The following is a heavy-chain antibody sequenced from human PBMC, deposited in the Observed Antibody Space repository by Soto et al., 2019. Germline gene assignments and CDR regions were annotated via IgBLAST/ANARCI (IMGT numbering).Heavy chain of an antibody. V-gene: IGHV1-69*04. Sequence: SVKVSCKASGYTFTSYAMHWVRQAPGQRLEWMGRIIPILGIANYAQKFQGRVTITADKSTSTAYMELSSLRSEDTAVYYCARDEYYDSSGYYYDLRYWGQGTLVTVSS. CDR3: ARDEYYDSSGYYYDLRY. J-gene: IGHJ4*02. CDR1: GYTFTSYA. CDR2: IIPILGIA. D-gene: IGHD3-22*01.